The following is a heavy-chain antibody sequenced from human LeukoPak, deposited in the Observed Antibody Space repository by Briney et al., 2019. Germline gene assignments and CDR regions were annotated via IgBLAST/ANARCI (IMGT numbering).Heavy chain of an antibody. CDR2: VYSSGNT. CDR3: ARDPYYYGSGTT. D-gene: IGHD3-10*01. J-gene: IGHJ4*02. Sequence: SQTLSLTCTVSGGSISTGAYYWTWIRQPAGKGLEWIGRVYSSGNTDYNASLKSRVTISVDTSKNQFSLKLSSVTAADTAVYYCARDPYYYGSGTTWGQGTLVTVSS. CDR1: GGSISTGAYY. V-gene: IGHV4-61*02.